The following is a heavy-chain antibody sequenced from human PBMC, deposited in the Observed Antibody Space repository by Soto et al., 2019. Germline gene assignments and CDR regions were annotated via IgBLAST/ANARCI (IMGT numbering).Heavy chain of an antibody. CDR2: IYHSGST. V-gene: IGHV4-4*02. D-gene: IGHD7-27*01. CDR1: GGSISSSNW. Sequence: QVQLQESGPGLVKPSGTLSLTCAVSGGSISSSNWWSWVRQPPGKGLEWIGEIYHSGSTNYNPSLKSRVTISVDKSKNQFSLKLRSVTAADTAVYYCARAQRGTRGVGAYYYYGMDVWGQGTTVTVSS. J-gene: IGHJ6*02. CDR3: ARAQRGTRGVGAYYYYGMDV.